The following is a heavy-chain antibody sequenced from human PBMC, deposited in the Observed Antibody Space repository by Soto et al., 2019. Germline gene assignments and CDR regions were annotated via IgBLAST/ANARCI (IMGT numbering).Heavy chain of an antibody. CDR2: IYHSGST. CDR3: AREGIAAAGTQAFDI. D-gene: IGHD6-13*01. CDR1: GGSISSSNW. V-gene: IGHV4-4*02. J-gene: IGHJ3*02. Sequence: SETLSLTCAVSGGSISSSNWWRWVRQPPGKGLGWIGEIYHSGSTNYNPSLKSRVAISVDKSKNQFSLKLSSVTAADTAVYYCAREGIAAAGTQAFDIWGQGTMVTVSS.